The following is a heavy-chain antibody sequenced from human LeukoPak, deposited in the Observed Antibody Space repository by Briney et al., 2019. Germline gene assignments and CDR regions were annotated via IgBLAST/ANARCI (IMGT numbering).Heavy chain of an antibody. Sequence: GRSLRLSCAASGFTFSSYSMNWVRQAPGKGLEWVSYISTSTTSIYYADSVRGRFTISRDNAKSSLYLQMNSLRAEDTAIYYCARDGEWELPLDYWGQGTLVTVSS. CDR1: GFTFSSYS. CDR2: ISTSTTSI. J-gene: IGHJ4*02. D-gene: IGHD1-26*01. CDR3: ARDGEWELPLDY. V-gene: IGHV3-48*04.